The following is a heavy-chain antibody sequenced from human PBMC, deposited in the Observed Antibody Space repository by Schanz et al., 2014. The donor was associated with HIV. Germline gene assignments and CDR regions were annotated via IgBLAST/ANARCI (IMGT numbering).Heavy chain of an antibody. Sequence: EVQLLESGGXLVRPGGSLRIFCATSGFTFSSYAMNWVRQAPGKGLEWVSFISGTGGSTYYTDSVKGRFTISRDNFKDTLYLQMNSLRAEDTAVYYCAKANDDWXXXSHHWGQGTLVTVSS. V-gene: IGHV3-23*01. CDR2: ISGTGGST. CDR1: GFTFSSYA. J-gene: IGHJ1*01. D-gene: IGHD3-9*01. CDR3: AKANDDWXXXSHH.